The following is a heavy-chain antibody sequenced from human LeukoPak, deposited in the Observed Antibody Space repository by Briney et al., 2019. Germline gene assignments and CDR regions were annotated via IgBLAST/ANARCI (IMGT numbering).Heavy chain of an antibody. CDR2: IYSGGST. CDR1: GFTVSNNW. Sequence: PGGSLRLSCAASGFTVSNNWMNWVRQAPGKGLEWVSVIYSGGSTYYADSVKGRFTISRDNSKNTLYLQMNSLRAEDTAVYYCARDRSKWLSGPPSYFDYWGQGTLVTVSS. J-gene: IGHJ4*02. V-gene: IGHV3-66*01. CDR3: ARDRSKWLSGPPSYFDY. D-gene: IGHD6-19*01.